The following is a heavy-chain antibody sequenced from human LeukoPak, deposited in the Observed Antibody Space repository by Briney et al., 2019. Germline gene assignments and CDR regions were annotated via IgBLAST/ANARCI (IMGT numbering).Heavy chain of an antibody. CDR2: ISYDGSNK. V-gene: IGHV3-30*01. Sequence: GRSLRLSCAASGFTFSSYAMHWVRQAPGKGLEWVAVISYDGSNKYYADSVKGRFTISRDNSKNTLYLQMNSLRAEDTAVYYCARDAQWLTRRGFDPWGQGTLVTVSS. CDR1: GFTFSSYA. J-gene: IGHJ5*02. D-gene: IGHD6-19*01. CDR3: ARDAQWLTRRGFDP.